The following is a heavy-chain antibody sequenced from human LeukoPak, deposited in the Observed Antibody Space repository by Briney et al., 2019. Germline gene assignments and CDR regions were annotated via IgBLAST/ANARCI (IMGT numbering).Heavy chain of an antibody. Sequence: PGGSLRLSCATAGFTFSTFGIHWVRQTPGKGLEWAAAIQSDGSKQYYGDSVKGRFTISRDSSKNTVYLQMNSLRDEVTAVYYCARDVDTSSHSSQLDSWGQGTLVTVSS. CDR2: IQSDGSKQ. CDR3: ARDVDTSSHSSQLDS. V-gene: IGHV3-33*01. CDR1: GFTFSTFG. J-gene: IGHJ5*01. D-gene: IGHD5-18*01.